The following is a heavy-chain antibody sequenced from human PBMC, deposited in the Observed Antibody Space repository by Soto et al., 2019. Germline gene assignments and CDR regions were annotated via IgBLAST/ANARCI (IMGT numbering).Heavy chain of an antibody. Sequence: GGSLRLSCAASGFTFSSYAMSWVRQAPGKGLEWVSAISGSGGSTYYADSVKGRFTISRDNSKNTLYLQMNSLRAEDTAVYYCAKDQASRSIAAAAFDPWGQGTLVTVSS. CDR1: GFTFSSYA. V-gene: IGHV3-23*01. J-gene: IGHJ5*02. D-gene: IGHD6-13*01. CDR2: ISGSGGST. CDR3: AKDQASRSIAAAAFDP.